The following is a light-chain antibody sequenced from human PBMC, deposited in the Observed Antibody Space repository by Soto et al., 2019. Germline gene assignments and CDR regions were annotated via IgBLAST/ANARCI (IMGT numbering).Light chain of an antibody. CDR3: SSYTSSSTLEYG. CDR1: SSDVGGYNY. J-gene: IGLJ1*01. V-gene: IGLV2-14*01. CDR2: EVS. Sequence: QSVLTQPASVSGSPGQSITISCTGTSSDVGGYNYVSWYQQHPGKAPKLMIYEVSNRPSGVSNRFSGSKSGNTASLTISGLQAEDEADYYCSSYTSSSTLEYGFGTGTKV.